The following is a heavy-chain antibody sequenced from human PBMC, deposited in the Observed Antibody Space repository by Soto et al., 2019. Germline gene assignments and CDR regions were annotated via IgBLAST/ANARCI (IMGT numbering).Heavy chain of an antibody. Sequence: ASVKVSCKASGYTFTSYYMHWVRQAPGQGLEWMGIINPSGGSTSYAQKFQGRVTMTRDTSTSTVYMELSSLRSEDTAVYYCARDPGGSSWYYYYGMDVWGQGTTVTVSS. V-gene: IGHV1-46*01. CDR3: ARDPGGSSWYYYYGMDV. D-gene: IGHD6-13*01. CDR2: INPSGGST. CDR1: GYTFTSYY. J-gene: IGHJ6*02.